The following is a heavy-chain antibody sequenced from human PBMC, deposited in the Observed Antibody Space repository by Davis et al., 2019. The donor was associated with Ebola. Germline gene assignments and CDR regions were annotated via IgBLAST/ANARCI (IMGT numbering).Heavy chain of an antibody. J-gene: IGHJ6*02. CDR1: GYTFTGYY. CDR2: INPNSGGT. Sequence: ASVKVSCKASGYTFTGYYMHWVRQAPGQGLEWMGWINPNSGGTNYAQKFQGWVTMTRDTSISTAYMELRRLRSDDTAVYYCARGGGIGYYYYGMDVWGQGTTVTVSS. V-gene: IGHV1-2*04. CDR3: ARGGGIGYYYYGMDV. D-gene: IGHD1-26*01.